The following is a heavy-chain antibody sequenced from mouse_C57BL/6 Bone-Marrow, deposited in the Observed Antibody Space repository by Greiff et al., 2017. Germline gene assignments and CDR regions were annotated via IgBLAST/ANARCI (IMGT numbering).Heavy chain of an antibody. J-gene: IGHJ3*01. CDR2: IRNKANGYTT. Sequence: EVKLMESGGGLVQPGCSLSLSCAASGFTFTDYYMSWVRQPPGKALEWLGFIRNKANGYTTEYSASVKGRFTISRDNYQSILYLQMNALRAEDSATYYCARYIEGNYDYVAWFAYWGQGTLVTVSA. D-gene: IGHD2-4*01. CDR3: ARYIEGNYDYVAWFAY. CDR1: GFTFTDYY. V-gene: IGHV7-3*01.